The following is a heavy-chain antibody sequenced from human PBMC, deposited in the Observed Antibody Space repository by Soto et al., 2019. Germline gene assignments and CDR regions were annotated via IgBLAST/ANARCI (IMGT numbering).Heavy chain of an antibody. CDR2: ISYDGSNK. J-gene: IGHJ6*02. D-gene: IGHD3-3*01. V-gene: IGHV3-30-3*01. CDR1: GFTFSSYA. Sequence: GGSLRLSCAASGFTFSSYAMHWVRQAPGKGLEWVAVISYDGSNKYYADSVKGRFTISRDNSKNTLYLQMNSLRAEDTAVYYWARDGRAGKPYYDFWSGYYSYYYYGMDVWGQGTTVTVSS. CDR3: ARDGRAGKPYYDFWSGYYSYYYYGMDV.